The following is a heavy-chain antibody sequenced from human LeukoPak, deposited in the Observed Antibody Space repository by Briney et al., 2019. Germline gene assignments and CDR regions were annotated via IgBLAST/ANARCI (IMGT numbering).Heavy chain of an antibody. D-gene: IGHD6-19*01. J-gene: IGHJ4*02. CDR2: IKQDGSEK. CDR1: GFTFSNYW. Sequence: GGSLRLSCAASGFTFSNYWMSWVRQAPGKGLEWVANIKQDGSEKYCVDSVKGRFTISRDNAKNSLYLQMNRLRVEDTAVYYCAREMVAVAARSDYWGQGTLVTVSS. CDR3: AREMVAVAARSDY. V-gene: IGHV3-7*04.